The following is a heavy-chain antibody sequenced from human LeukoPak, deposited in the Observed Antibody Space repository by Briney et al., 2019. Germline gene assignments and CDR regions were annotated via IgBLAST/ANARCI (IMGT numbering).Heavy chain of an antibody. J-gene: IGHJ6*03. V-gene: IGHV4-30-2*01. Sequence: TIHDHAMHWVRQAPGKGLEWIGYIYHSGSTYYNPSLKSRVTISVDRSKNQFSLKLSSVTAADTAVYYCARELGYCSSTSCPPYYYYMDVWGKGTTVTVSS. CDR1: TIHDHA. CDR2: IYHSGST. D-gene: IGHD2-2*01. CDR3: ARELGYCSSTSCPPYYYYMDV.